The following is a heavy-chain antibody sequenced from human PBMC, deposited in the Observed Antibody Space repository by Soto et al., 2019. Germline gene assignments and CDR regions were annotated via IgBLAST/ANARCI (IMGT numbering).Heavy chain of an antibody. CDR2: ISYSGST. CDR1: GDSISSGDYY. Sequence: SETLSLTCTVSGDSISSGDYYWSWIRQPPGKGLEWIGFISYSGSTYYSTSLKSRVTISVDTSKSQFSLKLSSVTAADTAVYYCARRRPDMVRGVIIGRYDEVWFDPWGQGTLVTVSS. J-gene: IGHJ5*02. CDR3: ARRRPDMVRGVIIGRYDEVWFDP. D-gene: IGHD3-10*01. V-gene: IGHV4-30-4*01.